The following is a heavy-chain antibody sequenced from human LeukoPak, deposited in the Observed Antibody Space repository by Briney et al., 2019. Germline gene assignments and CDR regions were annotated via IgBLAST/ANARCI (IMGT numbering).Heavy chain of an antibody. J-gene: IGHJ4*02. D-gene: IGHD3-22*01. Sequence: HPGESLRLSCAVSGFTFSSYAMSWVRQAPGKGLEWVAFIGYEGVHKYYADSAKGRFPISKDNSKATLYLQMNGLRPEDTAVYYCAKDLHGGYSSDYWGQGTLVTVSS. CDR3: AKDLHGGYSSDY. V-gene: IGHV3-30*02. CDR2: IGYEGVHK. CDR1: GFTFSSYA.